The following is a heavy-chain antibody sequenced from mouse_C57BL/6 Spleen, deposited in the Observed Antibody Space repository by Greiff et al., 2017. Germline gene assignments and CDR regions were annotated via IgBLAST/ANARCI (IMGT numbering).Heavy chain of an antibody. D-gene: IGHD1-1*01. V-gene: IGHV1-61*01. CDR1: GYTFTSYW. Sequence: QVQLQQPGAELVRPGSSVKLSCKASGYTFTSYWMDWVKQRPGQGLEWIGNIYPSDSETHYNQKFKDKATLTVDKSSSTAYMQLSSLTSEDSAVYYCARHYDGSSYGYFDYWGQGTTLTVSS. CDR2: IYPSDSET. J-gene: IGHJ2*01. CDR3: ARHYDGSSYGYFDY.